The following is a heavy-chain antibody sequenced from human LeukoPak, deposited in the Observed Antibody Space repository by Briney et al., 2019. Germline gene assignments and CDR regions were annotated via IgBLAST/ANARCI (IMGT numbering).Heavy chain of an antibody. V-gene: IGHV5-51*01. Sequence: GESLKISCKGSGYRFTDFWIGWVRQMPRKGLEWMGIIYPGDSDTRYSPSFQGQVTISADRSISTAYLQWSSLKASDTAMYYCATTGPFGGDYWGQGTLVTVSS. CDR1: GYRFTDFW. CDR2: IYPGDSDT. CDR3: ATTGPFGGDY. D-gene: IGHD3-16*01. J-gene: IGHJ4*02.